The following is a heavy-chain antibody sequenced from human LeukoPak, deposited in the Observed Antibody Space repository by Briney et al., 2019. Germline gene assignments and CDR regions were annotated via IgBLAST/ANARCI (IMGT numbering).Heavy chain of an antibody. CDR2: FDPENGET. CDR1: GYTLTELS. D-gene: IGHD6-13*01. J-gene: IGHJ4*02. CDR3: ARVAEAAAFDS. Sequence: ASVKVSCKVSGYTLTELSMHWVRQAPGKGLEWMGGFDPENGETIYAQKFQGRVTMTEDTSTDTAYMELSSLKPEDTAVYYCARVAEAAAFDSWGQGTLVTVSS. V-gene: IGHV1-24*01.